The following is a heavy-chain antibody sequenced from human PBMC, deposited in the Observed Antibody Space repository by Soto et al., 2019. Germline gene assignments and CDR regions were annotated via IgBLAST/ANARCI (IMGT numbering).Heavy chain of an antibody. D-gene: IGHD3-10*02. CDR3: SIGRPTPVVPIHVRRGDNWFDP. CDR1: GYTFTTYD. Sequence: ASVKVSCKASGYTFTTYDINWVRQAAGQGLEWMGWMSPDSGTTGYAQKFQGRVTMTRDTSITTAYLELTSLKSEDTAVYYCSIGRPTPVVPIHVRRGDNWFDPWGQGNLVTVSS. J-gene: IGHJ5*02. V-gene: IGHV1-8*01. CDR2: MSPDSGTT.